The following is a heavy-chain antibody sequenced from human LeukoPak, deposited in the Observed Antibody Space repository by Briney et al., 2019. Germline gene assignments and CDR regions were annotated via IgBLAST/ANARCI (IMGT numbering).Heavy chain of an antibody. Sequence: SVMVSCKASGGTFSSYAISWVRQAPGQGLEWMGGIIPIFGTANYAQKFQGRVTITADESTSTAYMELSSLRSEDTAVYYCALEVSSGFKDWGQGTLVTVSS. J-gene: IGHJ4*02. V-gene: IGHV1-69*13. CDR1: GGTFSSYA. CDR2: IIPIFGTA. D-gene: IGHD5-24*01. CDR3: ALEVSSGFKD.